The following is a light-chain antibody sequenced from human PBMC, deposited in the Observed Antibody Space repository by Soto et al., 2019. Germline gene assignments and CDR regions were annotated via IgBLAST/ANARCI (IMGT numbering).Light chain of an antibody. CDR3: SSHTSGRTRV. Sequence: QSALTQPASVSGSPGQSIAISCTGTSSDVGGYDYVSWYQQHPDKAPKLMIYEVTKRPSGVSNRFSGSKSGNTASLTISGIQPEDEADYYCSSHTSGRTRVFGSGTKLTVL. V-gene: IGLV2-14*01. CDR1: SSDVGGYDY. J-gene: IGLJ1*01. CDR2: EVT.